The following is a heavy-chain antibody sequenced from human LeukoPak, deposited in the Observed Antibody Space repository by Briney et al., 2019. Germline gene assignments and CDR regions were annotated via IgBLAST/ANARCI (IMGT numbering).Heavy chain of an antibody. CDR2: IYTSGST. CDR1: GGSISSYY. CDR3: ARDYKWELRYFDY. Sequence: SETLSLTCTVSGGSISSYYWSWIRQPAGKGLEWIGRIYTSGSTNHNPSLKSRVTMSVDTSKNQCSLKLSSVTAADTAVYYCARDYKWELRYFDYWGHGTLVTVSP. V-gene: IGHV4-4*07. J-gene: IGHJ4*01. D-gene: IGHD1-26*01.